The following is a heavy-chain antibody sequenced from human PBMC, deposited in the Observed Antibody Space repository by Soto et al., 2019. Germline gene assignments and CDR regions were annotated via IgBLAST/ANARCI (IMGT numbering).Heavy chain of an antibody. CDR1: GYKFTTYF. Sequence: ASVNVSFKSSGYKFTTYFIHWGRQAPGQGLEWMGMIHPSGDTGYAQKFRGRVTMTIDTSTTTAYMELRNLTSEDTAVYFSVRGYCTTSPCSGDFQFWGQGTLVTVSS. V-gene: IGHV1-46*01. D-gene: IGHD2-15*01. CDR2: IHPSGDT. J-gene: IGHJ1*01. CDR3: VRGYCTTSPCSGDFQF.